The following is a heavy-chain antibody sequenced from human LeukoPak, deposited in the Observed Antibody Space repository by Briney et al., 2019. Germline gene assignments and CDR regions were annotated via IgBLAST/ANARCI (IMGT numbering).Heavy chain of an antibody. V-gene: IGHV4-39*07. D-gene: IGHD1-26*01. Sequence: SETLSLTCTVSGGSISTSSYYWGWIRQPPGKGLEWIGGIHYSGSTYYNPSLKSRVTVSLDTSKNQFSLNLSSVTAADTAVYCCASIVGATHFDYWGQGTLVTVSS. CDR1: GGSISTSSYY. J-gene: IGHJ4*02. CDR3: ASIVGATHFDY. CDR2: IHYSGST.